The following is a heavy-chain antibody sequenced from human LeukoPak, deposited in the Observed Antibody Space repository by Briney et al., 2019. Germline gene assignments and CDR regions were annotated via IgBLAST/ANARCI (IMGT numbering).Heavy chain of an antibody. CDR3: ASSRDGYNLQY. CDR1: GYSISSGYY. Sequence: SETLSLTCTVSGYSISSGYYWGWIRQPPGKGLEWIGSIYHSGSTYYNPSLKRRVTTSVDTSKNQFSLKLSSVTAADTAVYYCASSRDGYNLQYWGQGTLVTVSS. CDR2: IYHSGST. J-gene: IGHJ4*02. V-gene: IGHV4-38-2*02. D-gene: IGHD5-24*01.